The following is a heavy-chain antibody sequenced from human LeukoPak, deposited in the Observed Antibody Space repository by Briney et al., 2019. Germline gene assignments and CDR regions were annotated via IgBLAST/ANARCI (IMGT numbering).Heavy chain of an antibody. CDR2: ISSSSYI. J-gene: IGHJ4*02. V-gene: IGHV3-21*01. CDR1: GFTFSSYS. CDR3: ARAKPPRWTPFSDY. Sequence: GGSLRLSCAASGFTFSSYSMNWVRQAPGKGLEWVSSISSSSYIYYADSVKGRFTISRDNAKNSLYLQMNSLRAEDTAVYYCARAKPPRWTPFSDYWGQGTLVTVSS. D-gene: IGHD2/OR15-2a*01.